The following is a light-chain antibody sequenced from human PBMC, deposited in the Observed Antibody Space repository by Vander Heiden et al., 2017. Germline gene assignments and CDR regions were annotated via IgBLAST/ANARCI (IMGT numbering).Light chain of an antibody. J-gene: IGKJ5*01. CDR2: AAS. Sequence: EIVLTQSPGTLSLPPGGIATLSCRASQSVSSSYLAWYQQKPGQAPRLLIYAASSRATGIPDRFSGSGSGTDFTLTISRLEPEDFAVYYCQQYGSSSITFGQGTRLEIK. CDR1: QSVSSSY. CDR3: QQYGSSSIT. V-gene: IGKV3-20*01.